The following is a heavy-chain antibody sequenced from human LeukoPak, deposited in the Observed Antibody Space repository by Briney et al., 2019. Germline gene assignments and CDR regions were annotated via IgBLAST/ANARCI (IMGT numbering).Heavy chain of an antibody. CDR2: ISYDGSNK. CDR3: VRDGNYYDSSACTDY. J-gene: IGHJ4*02. V-gene: IGHV3-30-3*01. CDR1: GFTFSSYA. Sequence: PGGSLRLSCAASGFTFSSYAMHWVRQAPGKGLEWVAVISYDGSNKYYADSVKGRFTISRDNSKNTLYLQMNSLRAEDTAVYYCVRDGNYYDSSACTDYWGQGTLVTVSS. D-gene: IGHD3-22*01.